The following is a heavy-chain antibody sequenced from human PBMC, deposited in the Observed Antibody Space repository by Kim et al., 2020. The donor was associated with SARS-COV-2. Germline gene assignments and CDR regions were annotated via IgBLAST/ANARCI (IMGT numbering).Heavy chain of an antibody. CDR2: ISSSSSYT. V-gene: IGHV3-11*06. J-gene: IGHJ4*02. D-gene: IGHD3-22*01. CDR3: ARVGVIGAGDFDY. CDR1: GFTFSDYY. Sequence: GGSLRLSCAASGFTFSDYYMSWIRQAPGKGLEWVSYISSSSSYTNYADSVKGRFTISRDNAKNSLYLQMNSLRAEDTAVYYCARVGVIGAGDFDYWGQGTLVTVSS.